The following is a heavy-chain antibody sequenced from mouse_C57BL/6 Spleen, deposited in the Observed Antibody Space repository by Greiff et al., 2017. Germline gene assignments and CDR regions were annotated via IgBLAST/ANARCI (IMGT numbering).Heavy chain of an antibody. CDR1: GYTFTSYW. V-gene: IGHV1-59*01. CDR3: ASYAMDY. CDR2: IDPSDIYT. J-gene: IGHJ4*01. Sequence: QVQLQQPGAELVRPGTSVKLSCKASGYTFTSYWMHWVMQRPGQGLEWIGVIDPSDIYTKYNQKFKGKATLTVETSSSTAYMQLSSLTSEDTAVYYCASYAMDYWGQGTSVTVSS.